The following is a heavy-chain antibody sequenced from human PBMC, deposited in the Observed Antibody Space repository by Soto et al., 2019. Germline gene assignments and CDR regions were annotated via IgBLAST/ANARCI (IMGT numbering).Heavy chain of an antibody. Sequence: PGESLKISCKGSGYSFTSYWISWVRQMPGKGLEWMGIIYPGDSDTRYSPSFQGQVTISADKSISTAYLQWSSLKASDTAMYYCARLLDPYSSGWYSPHNWFDPWGQGTLVTVSS. CDR1: GYSFTSYW. D-gene: IGHD6-19*01. CDR2: IYPGDSDT. CDR3: ARLLDPYSSGWYSPHNWFDP. J-gene: IGHJ5*02. V-gene: IGHV5-51*01.